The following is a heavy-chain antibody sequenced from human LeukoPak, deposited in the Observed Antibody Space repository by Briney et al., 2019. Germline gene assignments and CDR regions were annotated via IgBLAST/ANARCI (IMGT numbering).Heavy chain of an antibody. CDR1: GYTFTSYG. V-gene: IGHV1-18*04. D-gene: IGHD5-18*01. Sequence: ASVKVSCKASGYTFTSYGISWVRQAPGQGLEWMGWISAYNGNTNYAQKLQGRVTMTTDTSTSTAYMELRSLRSDDPAVYYCARVSYGYPNDYSFDYWGQGTLVTVSS. J-gene: IGHJ4*02. CDR3: ARVSYGYPNDYSFDY. CDR2: ISAYNGNT.